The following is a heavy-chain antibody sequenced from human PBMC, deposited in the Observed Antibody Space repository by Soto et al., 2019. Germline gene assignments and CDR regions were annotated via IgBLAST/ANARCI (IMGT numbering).Heavy chain of an antibody. V-gene: IGHV2-5*02. Sequence: QITLKESGPTLVKPTQTLTLTCTFSGFSLSTREVGVGWIRQPPGKALEWLAVIYWDDSKHYSPSLKSRVTITKDTSKNQVVLAVTNMDPVDTAIYYCAHAYDGTSRYWGLGTLVTVSS. D-gene: IGHD3-22*01. CDR1: GFSLSTREVG. CDR2: IYWDDSK. CDR3: AHAYDGTSRY. J-gene: IGHJ4*02.